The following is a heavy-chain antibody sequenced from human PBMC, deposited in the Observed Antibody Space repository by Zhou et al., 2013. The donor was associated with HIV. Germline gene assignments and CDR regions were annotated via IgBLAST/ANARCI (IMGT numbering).Heavy chain of an antibody. V-gene: IGHV1-69*04. Sequence: QVQLVQSGAEVKKPGSSVKVSCKASGGTFSSYAISWVRQAPGQGLEWMGRIIPILGIANYAQKFQGRVTITADKSTSTAYMELSSLRSEDTAVYYCARATTGTDEETYYYYYMDVWGKGTTVTVSS. CDR3: ARATTGTDEETYYYYYMDV. CDR2: IIPILGIA. J-gene: IGHJ6*03. CDR1: GGTFSSYA. D-gene: IGHD1-1*01.